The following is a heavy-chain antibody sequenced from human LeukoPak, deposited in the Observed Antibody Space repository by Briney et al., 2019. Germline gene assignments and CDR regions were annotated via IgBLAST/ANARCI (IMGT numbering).Heavy chain of an antibody. J-gene: IGHJ4*02. CDR3: ARVTRGYSYGYRGNFDY. D-gene: IGHD5-18*01. Sequence: SETLSLTCAVYGGSFSGYYWSWIRQPPGKGLEWIGEINHSGSTNYNPSLKSRVTISVDTSKNQFSLKLSSVTAAGTAVYYCARVTRGYSYGYRGNFDYWGQGTLVTVSS. CDR2: INHSGST. V-gene: IGHV4-34*01. CDR1: GGSFSGYY.